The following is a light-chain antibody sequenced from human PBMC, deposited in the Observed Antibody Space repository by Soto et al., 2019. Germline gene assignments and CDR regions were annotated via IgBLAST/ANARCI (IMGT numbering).Light chain of an antibody. CDR2: DAS. Sequence: DIQMTQSPSILSASVGDRVTITCRASQSISSWLAWYQQKPGKAPKVLIYDASTLESGVPSRFSGSGSGTEFTLTISGLQPDDFATYYCQQYNSYSGTFGQGTKVDI. CDR1: QSISSW. V-gene: IGKV1-5*01. J-gene: IGKJ1*01. CDR3: QQYNSYSGT.